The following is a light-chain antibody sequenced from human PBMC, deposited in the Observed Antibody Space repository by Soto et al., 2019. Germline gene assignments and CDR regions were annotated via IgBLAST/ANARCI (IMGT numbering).Light chain of an antibody. CDR1: SSDVGTYDY. CDR3: SSYAGRSMYV. J-gene: IGLJ1*01. Sequence: QSALTQPPSASGSPGQSVTFSCTGTSSDVGTYDYVSWYQQYPGKAPKLLIYGVTRRPSGVPDRFSGSKSGNTAALTVSGLQVEDEAYYYCSSYAGRSMYVFGTGTKVTVL. V-gene: IGLV2-8*01. CDR2: GVT.